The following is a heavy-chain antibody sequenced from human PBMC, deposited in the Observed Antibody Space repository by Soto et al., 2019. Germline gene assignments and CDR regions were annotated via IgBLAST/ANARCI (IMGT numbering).Heavy chain of an antibody. D-gene: IGHD3-10*01. CDR2: IFYNGNA. CDR1: GGSISNGDYY. J-gene: IGHJ4*02. CDR3: ASLRGSGTNYFFDY. Sequence: QVQLQESGPGLVKPSQTLSLTCTVSGGSISNGDYYWSWIRQHPGKGLEWIGYIFYNGNAYYTPSLKSPIPISVDTSENQFSLKLTSVTAADTAVYYCASLRGSGTNYFFDYWGQGTLVTVSS. V-gene: IGHV4-31*01.